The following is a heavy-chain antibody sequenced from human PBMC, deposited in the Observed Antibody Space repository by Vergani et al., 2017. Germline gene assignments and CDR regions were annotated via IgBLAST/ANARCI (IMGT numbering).Heavy chain of an antibody. Sequence: QVQLVQSGAEVKKPGSSVKVSCKASGGTFSSYAISWVRQAPGQGLEWLGRIIPILGIANYAQKFQGRVTITADNSTSTAYMDLSSLRSEDTAVYYCARASPRGDYYYYGRDVWGQGTTVTVSS. CDR3: ARASPRGDYYYYGRDV. CDR1: GGTFSSYA. J-gene: IGHJ6*02. V-gene: IGHV1-69*04. D-gene: IGHD3-3*01. CDR2: IIPILGIA.